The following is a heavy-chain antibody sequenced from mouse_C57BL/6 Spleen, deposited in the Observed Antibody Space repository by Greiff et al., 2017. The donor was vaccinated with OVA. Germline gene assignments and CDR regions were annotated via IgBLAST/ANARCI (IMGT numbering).Heavy chain of an antibody. CDR1: GFTFSDYG. CDR2: ISSGSSTI. J-gene: IGHJ2*01. CDR3: ARDGHYFDY. Sequence: EVKLMESGGGLVKPGGSLKLSCAASGFTFSDYGMHWVRQAPEKGLEWVAYISSGSSTIYYADTVKGRFTISRDNAKNTLFLQMTSLRSEDTAMYYCARDGHYFDYWGQGTTLTVSS. V-gene: IGHV5-17*01.